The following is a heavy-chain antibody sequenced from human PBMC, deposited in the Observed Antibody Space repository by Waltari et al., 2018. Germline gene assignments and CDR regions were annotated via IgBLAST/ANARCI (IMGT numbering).Heavy chain of an antibody. V-gene: IGHV4-34*01. J-gene: IGHJ6*02. CDR2: INRDGTA. Sequence: QAQLHQWGAGLLKPSETLSLTCAVSGGSFSGSFWSWIRQSPGKGLEWIGEINRDGTANYNPSLTSRVGMSVDTIKSQIALSLSSVTAADAAVYYCARVGDYHGSGRFGLDVWGRGTRVTVSS. CDR3: ARVGDYHGSGRFGLDV. CDR1: GGSFSGSF. D-gene: IGHD3-10*01.